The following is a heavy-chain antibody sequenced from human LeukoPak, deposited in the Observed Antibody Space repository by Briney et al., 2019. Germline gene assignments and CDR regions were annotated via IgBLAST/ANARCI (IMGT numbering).Heavy chain of an antibody. D-gene: IGHD3-3*01. V-gene: IGHV4-34*01. J-gene: IGHJ4*02. CDR3: ARLPSLNYDFWSGQGDY. CDR1: GGSFSGDY. Sequence: SETLSLTCAVCGGSFSGDYWCWTRQPPGKGLEWIGEINHSGSTNYNPSLKSRVTISVDTSKNQFSLKLSSVTAADTAVYYCARLPSLNYDFWSGQGDYWGQGTLVTVSS. CDR2: INHSGST.